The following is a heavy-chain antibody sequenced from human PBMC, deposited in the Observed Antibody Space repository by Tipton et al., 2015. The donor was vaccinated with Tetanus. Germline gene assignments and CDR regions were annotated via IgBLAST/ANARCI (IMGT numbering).Heavy chain of an antibody. CDR2: IYYSGST. J-gene: IGHJ6*02. CDR1: GGSISSSSYY. CDR3: ARGARFGSHLHVYYYYGMDV. D-gene: IGHD3-10*01. V-gene: IGHV4-39*01. Sequence: TLSLTCTVSGGSISSSSYYWGWIRQPPGKGLEWIGSIYYSGSTYYNPSLKSRVTISVDTSKNQFSLKLSSVTAADTAVYYCARGARFGSHLHVYYYYGMDVWGQGTTVTVSS.